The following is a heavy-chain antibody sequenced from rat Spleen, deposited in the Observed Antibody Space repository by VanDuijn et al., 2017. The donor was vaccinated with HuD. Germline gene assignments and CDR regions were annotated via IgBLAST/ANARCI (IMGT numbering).Heavy chain of an antibody. CDR3: ARAGYLRDWYFDF. D-gene: IGHD2-2*01. V-gene: IGHV5-25*01. CDR1: GFTFSNFD. CDR2: ISPSGVT. Sequence: EVQLVESGGGLVQPGRSLKLSCAASGFTFSNFDMAWVRQAPTKGLEWVTSISPSGVTYYRDSVKGRFTVSRENAESTLYLLMDSLRSEDTATYYCARAGYLRDWYFDFWGPGTMVTVSS. J-gene: IGHJ1*01.